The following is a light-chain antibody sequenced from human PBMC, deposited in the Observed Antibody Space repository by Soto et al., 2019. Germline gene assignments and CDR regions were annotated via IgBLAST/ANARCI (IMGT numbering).Light chain of an antibody. CDR3: VLYMGSGISV. CDR2: STN. Sequence: QAVVTQEPSFSVSPGGTVTLTCGLSSGSVSTSYYPSWYQQTPGQAPRTLIYSTNTRSSGVPDRFSGSILGNKAALTITGAQADDESDYYCVLYMGSGISVFGGETKVTVL. V-gene: IGLV8-61*01. J-gene: IGLJ2*01. CDR1: SGSVSTSYY.